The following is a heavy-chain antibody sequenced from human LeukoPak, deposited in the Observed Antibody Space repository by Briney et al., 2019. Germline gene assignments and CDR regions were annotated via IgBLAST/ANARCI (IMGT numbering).Heavy chain of an antibody. D-gene: IGHD1-26*01. CDR2: ISASGGTT. J-gene: IGHJ4*02. V-gene: IGHV3-23*01. CDR1: GFSFSSYA. CDR3: AKGGSGSYYRYYFDC. Sequence: GGSLRLSCAASGFSFSSYAMSWVRQAPGKGLEWVSDISASGGTTYYADSVKGRFTISRDNSKNTLYLQMNSLRAEDTAVYYCAKGGSGSYYRYYFDCWGQGTLVTVSS.